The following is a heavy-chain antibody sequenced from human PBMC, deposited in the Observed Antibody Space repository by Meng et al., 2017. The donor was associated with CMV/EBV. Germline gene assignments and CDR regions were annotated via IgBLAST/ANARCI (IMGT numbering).Heavy chain of an antibody. V-gene: IGHV3-21*01. CDR1: GCTFSSYS. D-gene: IGHD3-10*01. CDR3: ARDYDGSGEGYYYGMDV. Sequence: GGSLRLSCAASGCTFSSYSMNWVRQAPGKGLEWVSSISSSSSYIYYADSVKGRFTISRDNAKNSLYLQMNSLRAEDTAVYYCARDYDGSGEGYYYGMDVWGQGTTVTVSS. CDR2: ISSSSSYI. J-gene: IGHJ6*02.